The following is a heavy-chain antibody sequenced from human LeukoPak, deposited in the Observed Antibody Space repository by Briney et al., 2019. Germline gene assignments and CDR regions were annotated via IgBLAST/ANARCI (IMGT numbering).Heavy chain of an antibody. D-gene: IGHD4-17*01. Sequence: SETLSLTCTVSGGSISSHYWSWIRQPPWKGLEWIGYIYHTGSTNYNPSLKSRVTISIDTSKNQLSLKLSSVTAADTAVYYCARGLATTVTTPFGYWGQGTLVTVSS. V-gene: IGHV4-59*11. CDR1: GGSISSHY. CDR2: IYHTGST. J-gene: IGHJ4*02. CDR3: ARGLATTVTTPFGY.